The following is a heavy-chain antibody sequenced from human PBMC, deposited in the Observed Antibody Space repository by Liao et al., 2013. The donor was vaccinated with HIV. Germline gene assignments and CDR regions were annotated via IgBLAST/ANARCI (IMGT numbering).Heavy chain of an antibody. J-gene: IGHJ5*02. CDR2: IDHSGSS. CDR3: ASAPPYAAAGWFDP. CDR1: GGSFSDYY. D-gene: IGHD6-13*01. V-gene: IGHV4-34*01. Sequence: QVQLQQWGAGLLKPSETLSLTCAVYGGSFSDYYWSWIRQSPGKGLEWIGEIDHSGSSNYNPSLKSRVTISVDTSKNQFSLKLSSVTAADTAVYYCASAPPYAAAGWFDPGAREPWSPSPQ.